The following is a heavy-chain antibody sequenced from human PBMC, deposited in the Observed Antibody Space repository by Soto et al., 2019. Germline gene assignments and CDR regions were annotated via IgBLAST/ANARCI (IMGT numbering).Heavy chain of an antibody. D-gene: IGHD6-13*01. CDR1: GWSFSVYY. Sequence: SEPLSLTCAVYGWSFSVYYWSWIRQPPGKGLEWIGEINHSGSTNYNPSLKSRVTISVDTSKNQFSLKLSSVTAADTAVYYCARGRALGIAAAGTPNFDEWGQGNLV. J-gene: IGHJ4*02. CDR2: INHSGST. CDR3: ARGRALGIAAAGTPNFDE. V-gene: IGHV4-34*01.